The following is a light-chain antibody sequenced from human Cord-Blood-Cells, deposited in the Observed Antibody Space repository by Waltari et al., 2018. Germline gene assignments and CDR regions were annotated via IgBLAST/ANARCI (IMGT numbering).Light chain of an antibody. CDR1: SSDVWSSNL. Sequence: QSALTQPASVSGSPGQSITLSCTGTSSDVWSSNLLYLYQQHPGKAPQLMIYGGSKRPAGVSNRFSGSKSGNTASLTVSGRQAEDEADYYCCSYAGSSTLVFGGGTKLTVL. CDR3: CSYAGSSTLV. CDR2: GGS. V-gene: IGLV2-23*01. J-gene: IGLJ3*02.